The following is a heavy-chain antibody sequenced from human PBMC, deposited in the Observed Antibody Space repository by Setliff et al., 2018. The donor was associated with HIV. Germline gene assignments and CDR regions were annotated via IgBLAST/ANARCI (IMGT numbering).Heavy chain of an antibody. V-gene: IGHV5-51*01. CDR2: VFPDDSDT. CDR1: GYSFTTLW. D-gene: IGHD3-10*01. Sequence: GESLKISCQASGYSFTTLWIAWVRQMPGKGLEWMGMVFPDDSDTRYSPSFQGQVSMSADKSINTAHLQWSSLKASDTAVYYCARSMGFKATTRLDFWGPGTPVTVS. J-gene: IGHJ4*02. CDR3: ARSMGFKATTRLDF.